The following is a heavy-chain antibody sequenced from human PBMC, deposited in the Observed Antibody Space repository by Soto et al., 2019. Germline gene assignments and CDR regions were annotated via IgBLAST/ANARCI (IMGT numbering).Heavy chain of an antibody. V-gene: IGHV3-23*01. D-gene: IGHD1-26*01. CDR1: GFNFTNQV. J-gene: IGHJ4*02. CDR2: ISNSDDVG. Sequence: EVQVLESGGALVQPTGSLRLSCSASGFNFTNQVINWVRQAPGKGLEWVSSISNSDDVGFYADSVRGRFIVSRDISTNSVFLQMNFLRVEDTAIYYCAKTVGATKLVDYWGQGTLVTVSS. CDR3: AKTVGATKLVDY.